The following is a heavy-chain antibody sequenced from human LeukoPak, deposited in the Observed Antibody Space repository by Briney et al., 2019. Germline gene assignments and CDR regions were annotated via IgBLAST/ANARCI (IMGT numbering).Heavy chain of an antibody. Sequence: GGSLRLSCAASGFTFSSNWMSWVRQAPGKGLEWVGNIQPDGSEQYPVDSVKDRFTISRDNARNSLILQMNSLRAEDTAVDYCARGGGYSYGSFYYWGQGTLVTVS. D-gene: IGHD5-18*01. CDR2: IQPDGSEQ. CDR1: GFTFSSNW. J-gene: IGHJ4*02. CDR3: ARGGGYSYGSFYY. V-gene: IGHV3-7*01.